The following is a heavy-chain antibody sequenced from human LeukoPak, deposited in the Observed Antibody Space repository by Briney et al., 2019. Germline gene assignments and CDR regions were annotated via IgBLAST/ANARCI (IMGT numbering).Heavy chain of an antibody. J-gene: IGHJ4*02. CDR2: ISSSGST. Sequence: SETLSLTCTVSGDSISSRSYYWNWIRQPAGKGLEWIGRISSSGSTNYNLSLKSRVTISLDTSKNQFSLKLTSVTAADTAVYYCARQTGSGLFILPGGQGTLVTVSS. CDR1: GDSISSRSYY. D-gene: IGHD3/OR15-3a*01. V-gene: IGHV4-61*02. CDR3: ARQTGSGLFILP.